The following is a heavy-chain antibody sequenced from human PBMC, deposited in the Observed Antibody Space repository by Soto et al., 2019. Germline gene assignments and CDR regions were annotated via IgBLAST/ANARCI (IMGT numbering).Heavy chain of an antibody. J-gene: IGHJ4*02. CDR3: ARDTPKGLAAPFDF. V-gene: IGHV3-21*01. CDR2: ISVSSSYI. CDR1: PSAFSSYS. Sequence: GESLKISCVASPSAFSSYSINWVRQAPGKGLEWVSSISVSSSYIYYAASVKGRFTMSRDNAKNSLYLQMNSLRVEDTAVYYCARDTPKGLAAPFDFWGQGTLVNVSS. D-gene: IGHD6-13*01.